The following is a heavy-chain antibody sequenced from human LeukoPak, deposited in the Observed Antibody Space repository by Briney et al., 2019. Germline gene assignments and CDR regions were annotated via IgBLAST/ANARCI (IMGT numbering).Heavy chain of an antibody. J-gene: IGHJ6*02. CDR3: TSRTYYYGMDV. Sequence: PSETLSLTCAVYGGSFSGYYWSWIRQPPGKGLEWIGEINHSGSTNYNPSLKSRVTISVDTSKNQFSLKLSSVTAADTAVYYCTSRTYYYGMDVWGQGTMVTVSS. CDR2: INHSGST. CDR1: GGSFSGYY. D-gene: IGHD2-2*01. V-gene: IGHV4-34*01.